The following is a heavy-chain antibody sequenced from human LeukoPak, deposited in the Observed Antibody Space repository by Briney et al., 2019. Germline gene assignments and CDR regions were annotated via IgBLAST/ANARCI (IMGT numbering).Heavy chain of an antibody. CDR3: ARVAEARHGYFDY. J-gene: IGHJ4*02. V-gene: IGHV4-59*01. Sequence: SETLSLTCTVSGSSISSYYWSWIRQPPGKGLEWIGYIYFDGSTNYNPSLKSRVTISVDTSKNQFSLKLSSVTAADTAGYYCARVAEARHGYFDYWGQGTLVTVSS. CDR1: GSSISSYY. CDR2: IYFDGST. D-gene: IGHD6-6*01.